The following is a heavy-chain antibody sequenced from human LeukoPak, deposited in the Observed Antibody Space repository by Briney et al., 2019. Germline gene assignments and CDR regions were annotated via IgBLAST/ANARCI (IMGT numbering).Heavy chain of an antibody. V-gene: IGHV4-31*03. J-gene: IGHJ6*02. Sequence: NPSQTLSLTCTVSDGSISSGGYYWSWIRQHPGKGLEWIGYIYYSGSTYYNPSLKSRVTISVDTSKNQFSLKLSSVTAADTAVYYCARAPAGSGWSYYYYYYGMDVWGQGTTVTVSS. D-gene: IGHD6-19*01. CDR3: ARAPAGSGWSYYYYYYGMDV. CDR2: IYYSGST. CDR1: DGSISSGGYY.